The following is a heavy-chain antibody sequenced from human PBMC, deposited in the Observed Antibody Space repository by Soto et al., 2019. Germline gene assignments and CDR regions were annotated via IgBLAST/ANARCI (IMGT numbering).Heavy chain of an antibody. Sequence: GGSLRLSCAASGFTVSSNYMSWVRQAPGKGLEWVSVIYSGGSTYYADSVKGRFTISRHNSKNTLYLQMNSLRAEDAAVYYCARAGASANDWFFDLWGRGTLVTVSS. CDR2: IYSGGST. CDR3: ARAGASANDWFFDL. D-gene: IGHD7-27*01. V-gene: IGHV3-53*04. J-gene: IGHJ2*01. CDR1: GFTVSSNY.